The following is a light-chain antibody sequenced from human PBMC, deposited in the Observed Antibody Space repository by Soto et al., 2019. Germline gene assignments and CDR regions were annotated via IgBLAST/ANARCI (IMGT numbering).Light chain of an antibody. CDR3: QQYYSTPFT. V-gene: IGKV4-1*01. CDR1: QRVLYNSNNKNY. J-gene: IGKJ3*01. CDR2: WAS. Sequence: DIVMTQSPDSLAVSLGERATINCKSSQRVLYNSNNKNYLAWYQQKPGQPPKLLIYWASTRESGVPDRFSGSGSGTGFTLTISSLQAEDVAVYYCQQYYSTPFTFGPGTKVDIK.